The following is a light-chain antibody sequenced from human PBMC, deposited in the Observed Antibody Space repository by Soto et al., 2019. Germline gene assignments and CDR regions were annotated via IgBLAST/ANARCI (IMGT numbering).Light chain of an antibody. V-gene: IGKV3-11*01. J-gene: IGKJ1*01. CDR3: QQRTSWPRVT. CDR2: AAS. CDR1: QSVVSY. Sequence: EIVLTQSPVTLSLSPGERATLSCRASQSVVSYLAWYQQKPGQARRLLIDAASSRATGLPWRFSGSASGKDFPLTSGRLSPEYSANYYWQQRTSWPRVTFGQGTKVDIK.